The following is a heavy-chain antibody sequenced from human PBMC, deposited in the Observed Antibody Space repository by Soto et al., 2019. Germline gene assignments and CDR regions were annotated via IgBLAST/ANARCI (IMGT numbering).Heavy chain of an antibody. CDR3: AREARLAYCSGGSCYSFDAFAT. V-gene: IGHV1-18*01. Sequence: AALKSSSKASGYTFTIYGITWVRQAPGQGLEWMGWISAYNGNTNYAQKLQGRVTMTTDTSTSTAYMELRSLRSDDTAVYYCAREARLAYCSGGSCYSFDAFATCGQETLVTVSS. J-gene: IGHJ3*02. CDR2: ISAYNGNT. CDR1: GYTFTIYG. D-gene: IGHD2-15*01.